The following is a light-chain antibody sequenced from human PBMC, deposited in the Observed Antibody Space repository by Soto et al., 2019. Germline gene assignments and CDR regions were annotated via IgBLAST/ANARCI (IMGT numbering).Light chain of an antibody. CDR2: GAS. Sequence: EIVLTQSPATLSLSPGERATLSCRASHIISRSYLAWHQQKPGQAPRLLIYGASSRATGIPDRFSGSGSGTDFTLTISRLEPEDFAVYHCQQYSSSPLTFGGGTKVDIK. CDR1: HIISRSY. CDR3: QQYSSSPLT. V-gene: IGKV3-20*01. J-gene: IGKJ4*01.